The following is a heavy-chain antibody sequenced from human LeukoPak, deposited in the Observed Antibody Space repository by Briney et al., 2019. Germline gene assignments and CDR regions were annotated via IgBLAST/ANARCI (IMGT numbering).Heavy chain of an antibody. Sequence: SVKVSCKASGGTFSSYAISWVRQAPGQGREWMGGIIPIFGTANYAQKFQGRVTITADESTSTAYMELSSLRSEDTAVYYCARGYDFWSGYYSWFDPWGQGTLVTVSS. CDR3: ARGYDFWSGYYSWFDP. D-gene: IGHD3-3*01. V-gene: IGHV1-69*13. CDR2: IIPIFGTA. J-gene: IGHJ5*02. CDR1: GGTFSSYA.